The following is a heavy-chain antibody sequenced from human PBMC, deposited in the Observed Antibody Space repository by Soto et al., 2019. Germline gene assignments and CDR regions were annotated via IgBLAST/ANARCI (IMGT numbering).Heavy chain of an antibody. Sequence: GASVKVSCKVSGYTLTKLSMHWVRQAPGKGLEWMGGFDLEDGETIYAQKFQGRVTMTEDTSTDTAYMELSSLRSEDTAVYYCATARGAYYDILTGYPGGYYYYGMDVWGQGTTVTVSS. D-gene: IGHD3-9*01. CDR2: FDLEDGET. CDR1: GYTLTKLS. J-gene: IGHJ6*02. CDR3: ATARGAYYDILTGYPGGYYYYGMDV. V-gene: IGHV1-24*01.